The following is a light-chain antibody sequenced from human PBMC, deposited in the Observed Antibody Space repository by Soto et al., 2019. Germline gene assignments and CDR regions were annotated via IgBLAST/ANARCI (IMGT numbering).Light chain of an antibody. CDR2: GAS. J-gene: IGKJ1*01. V-gene: IGKV3-20*01. CDR3: QQYGSSQS. Sequence: SLSPGERATLSCRASQSVSSSYLAWYQQKPGQAPRLLIYGASSRATGIPDRFSGSGSGTDFALTISRLEPEEFAVYYCQQYGSSQSFGQGTKVEIK. CDR1: QSVSSSY.